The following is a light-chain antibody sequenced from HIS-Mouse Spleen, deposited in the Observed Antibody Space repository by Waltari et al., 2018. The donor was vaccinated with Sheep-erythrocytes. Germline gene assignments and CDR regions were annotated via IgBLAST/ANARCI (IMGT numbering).Light chain of an antibody. CDR2: DFS. J-gene: IGLJ1*01. CDR3: CSYAGSYNHV. Sequence: QSALTQPHSVSGSPRQSVTISCTGPISDVVGYNYVSWYQQPPGKARQLMIFDFSKRPSVVPARFSGSKSGTTASLTISGLQAEDEADYYCCSYAGSYNHVFATGTKVTVL. CDR1: ISDVVGYNY. V-gene: IGLV2-11*01.